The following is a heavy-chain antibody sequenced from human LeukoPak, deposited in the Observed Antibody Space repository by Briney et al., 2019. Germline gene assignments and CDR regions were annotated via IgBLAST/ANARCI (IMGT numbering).Heavy chain of an antibody. CDR1: GFTFSDYY. J-gene: IGHJ3*02. D-gene: IGHD1-26*01. CDR2: ISSSSSYI. Sequence: GGSLRLSCAASGFTFSDYYMSWVRQAPGKGLEWVSSISSSSSYIYYADSVKGRFTISRDNAKNSLYLQMNSLRAEDTAVYYCARWWELLAGGAFDIWGQGTMVTVSS. V-gene: IGHV3-11*06. CDR3: ARWWELLAGGAFDI.